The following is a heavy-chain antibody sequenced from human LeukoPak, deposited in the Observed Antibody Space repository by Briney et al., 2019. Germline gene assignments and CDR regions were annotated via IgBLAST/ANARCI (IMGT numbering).Heavy chain of an antibody. Sequence: ASVKVSRKASGYTFTGYYMHWVRQAPGQGLEWMGRINPNSGGTNYAQKFQGRVTMTRDTSISTAYMELSRLRSDDTAVYYCARSLAVVPWTFDYWGQGTLVTVSS. CDR1: GYTFTGYY. J-gene: IGHJ4*02. CDR3: ARSLAVVPWTFDY. D-gene: IGHD3-22*01. V-gene: IGHV1-2*06. CDR2: INPNSGGT.